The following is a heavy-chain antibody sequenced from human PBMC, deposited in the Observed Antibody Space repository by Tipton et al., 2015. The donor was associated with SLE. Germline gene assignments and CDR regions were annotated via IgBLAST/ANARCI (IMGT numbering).Heavy chain of an antibody. D-gene: IGHD2-21*02. V-gene: IGHV4-34*01. J-gene: IGHJ4*02. Sequence: TLSLTCAVYGGSFSGYYWSWIRQPPGKGLEWIGSIYYSGSTYYNPSLKSRVTISVDTSKNQFSLKLSSVTAADTAVYYCARVDCGGDCYSSYYFDYWGQGTLVTVSS. CDR1: GGSFSGYY. CDR3: ARVDCGGDCYSSYYFDY. CDR2: IYYSGST.